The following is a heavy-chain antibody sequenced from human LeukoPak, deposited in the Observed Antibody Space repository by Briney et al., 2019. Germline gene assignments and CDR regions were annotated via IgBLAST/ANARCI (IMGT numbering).Heavy chain of an antibody. V-gene: IGHV3-33*06. J-gene: IGHJ3*02. Sequence: GTSLSLSCAASGFIFSNYVMHWVRQAPGKGLEWVAVIWHDGSEKYYGDSVKGRFSISRDNSKNTLYLQMNSLRAEDTAVYFCVKESDAFDIWGQGTMVTASS. CDR3: VKESDAFDI. CDR2: IWHDGSEK. CDR1: GFIFSNYV.